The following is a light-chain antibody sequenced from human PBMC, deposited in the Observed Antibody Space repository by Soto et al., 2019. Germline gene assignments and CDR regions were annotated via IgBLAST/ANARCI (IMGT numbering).Light chain of an antibody. CDR3: TSYTSVTIVV. CDR1: NSDIGGYNS. V-gene: IGLV2-14*01. CDR2: GVT. J-gene: IGLJ2*01. Sequence: QSALTQPASVSGSPGQSITISCTGSNSDIGGYNSVSWYQQHPGKAPKLLIFGVTNRPSGVSDRFSGSKSGNMASLTISALQAEDEADYYCTSYTSVTIVVFGGGTQLTVL.